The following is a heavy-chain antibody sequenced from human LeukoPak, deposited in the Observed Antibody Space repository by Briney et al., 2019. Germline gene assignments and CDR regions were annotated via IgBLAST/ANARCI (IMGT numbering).Heavy chain of an antibody. D-gene: IGHD2/OR15-2a*01. J-gene: IGHJ3*02. Sequence: GGSLRLSCTGSGFIFDTHTLTWVRQAPGRGLEWVAIVWYDGSNKNYVDSVKGRFTISRDNPKNTLYLQVNSLRAEDTAVYYCARGKNFRADAFDIWGQGTMITVSS. CDR1: GFIFDTHT. CDR3: ARGKNFRADAFDI. CDR2: VWYDGSNK. V-gene: IGHV3-33*08.